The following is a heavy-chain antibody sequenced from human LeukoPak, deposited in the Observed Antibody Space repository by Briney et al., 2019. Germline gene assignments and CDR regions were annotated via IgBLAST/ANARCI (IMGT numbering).Heavy chain of an antibody. V-gene: IGHV3-21*01. CDR3: ARDKYGDYVIDY. Sequence: GGSLRLSCAASGFTFSSYSMNWVRQAPGKGLEWVSSISSSSSYIYYADSVKGRFTISRDNAKNSLYLQMNSLRAEDTVVYYCARDKYGDYVIDYWGQGTLVTVSS. J-gene: IGHJ4*02. D-gene: IGHD4-17*01. CDR2: ISSSSSYI. CDR1: GFTFSSYS.